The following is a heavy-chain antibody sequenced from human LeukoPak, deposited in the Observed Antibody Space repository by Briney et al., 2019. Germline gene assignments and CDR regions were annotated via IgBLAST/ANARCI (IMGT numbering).Heavy chain of an antibody. CDR2: IWYDGSNK. Sequence: GKSLRLSCAASGFTFSGFGMHWVRQAPGKGLEWVAVIWYDGSNKYYADSVKGRFTISRDNPKNTLYVQMNSLRAEDTAVYYCARGRGADYGGNSGYFDYWGQGTLVTVSS. CDR3: ARGRGADYGGNSGYFDY. D-gene: IGHD4-23*01. V-gene: IGHV3-33*01. CDR1: GFTFSGFG. J-gene: IGHJ4*02.